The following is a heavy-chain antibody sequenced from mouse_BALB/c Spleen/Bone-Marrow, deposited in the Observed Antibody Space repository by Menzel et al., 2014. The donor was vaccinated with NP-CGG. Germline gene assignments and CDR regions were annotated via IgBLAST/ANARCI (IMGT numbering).Heavy chain of an antibody. CDR2: ISSGSSTI. V-gene: IGHV5-17*02. CDR3: ARSGSSSGYFDY. D-gene: IGHD1-1*01. Sequence: EVHLVESGGGLVQPGGSRKLSCAASGFTFSSFAMHWVRQAPEKGLEWVAYISSGSSTIYCADTVMGRFTIPRDNPKNTLFLQMTSLRSEDTAMYYCARSGSSSGYFDYWGQGTTLTVSS. J-gene: IGHJ2*01. CDR1: GFTFSSFA.